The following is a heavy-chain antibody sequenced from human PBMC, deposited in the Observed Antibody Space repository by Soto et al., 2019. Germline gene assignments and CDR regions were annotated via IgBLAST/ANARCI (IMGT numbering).Heavy chain of an antibody. V-gene: IGHV1-69*12. CDR1: GGTFSSYA. CDR2: IIPIFGTA. Sequence: QVQLVQSGAEVKKPGSSVKVSCKASGGTFSSYAISWVRQAPGQGLEWMGGIIPIFGTANYAQKFQGRVTITADESXXKAYMELSSLRSEDTAVYYCARHVPAAGYYYGMDVWGQGTTVTVSS. D-gene: IGHD2-2*01. CDR3: ARHVPAAGYYYGMDV. J-gene: IGHJ6*02.